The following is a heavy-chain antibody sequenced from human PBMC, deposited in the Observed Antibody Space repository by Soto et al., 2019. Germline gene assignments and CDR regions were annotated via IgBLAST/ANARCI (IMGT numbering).Heavy chain of an antibody. D-gene: IGHD1-26*01. Sequence: SETLSLTCTVSGASISYGNYAWSWIRQTPGKGLEWIGYINHLETTFYNPSFESRLTLSTGRAKNQFSLNLNSMSAADRAVYFCARGGGSDSFDYWGQGILVTVSS. V-gene: IGHV4-30-2*01. CDR1: GASISYGNYA. J-gene: IGHJ4*02. CDR2: INHLETT. CDR3: ARGGGSDSFDY.